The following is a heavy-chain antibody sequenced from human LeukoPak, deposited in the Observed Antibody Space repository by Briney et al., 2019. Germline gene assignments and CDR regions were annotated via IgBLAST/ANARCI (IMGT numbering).Heavy chain of an antibody. CDR3: ARDDGTSRDGYNSYFDY. CDR2: ISYDGSNK. J-gene: IGHJ4*02. Sequence: PGGSLRLSCAASGFTFSSYSMNWARQAPGKGLEWVAVISYDGSNKYYADSVKGRFTISRDNSKNTLYLQMNSLRAEDTAVYYCARDDGTSRDGYNSYFDYWGQGTLVTVSS. CDR1: GFTFSSYS. D-gene: IGHD5-24*01. V-gene: IGHV3-30*03.